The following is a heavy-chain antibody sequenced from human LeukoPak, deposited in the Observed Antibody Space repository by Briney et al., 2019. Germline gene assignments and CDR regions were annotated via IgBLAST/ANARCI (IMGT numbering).Heavy chain of an antibody. CDR1: GFIFSNHS. J-gene: IGHJ6*02. CDR2: ISSRGSYR. D-gene: IGHD1-7*01. Sequence: GGSLRLSCVVSGFIFSNHSMNWVRQAPGRGLEWVSSISSRGSYRFYADSVKGRFTISRDNASKSLSLQMTSLRGEDTAVYYCVRGSRKLGGMDVWGQGATVTVSS. V-gene: IGHV3-21*01. CDR3: VRGSRKLGGMDV.